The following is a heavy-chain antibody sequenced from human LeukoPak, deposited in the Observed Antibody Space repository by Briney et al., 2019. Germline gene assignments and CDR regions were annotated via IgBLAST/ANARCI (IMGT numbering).Heavy chain of an antibody. CDR2: IRYDGSIK. V-gene: IGHV3-30*02. J-gene: IGHJ4*02. CDR3: AKVFGVAVAGTRGFFDY. D-gene: IGHD6-19*01. Sequence: PGGSLRLSCAASGFTFSTYGMHWVRQAPGKGLEWVAFIRYDGSIKYYADSVKGRFTISRDNSKSTLYLQLNSLRAEDTALYYCAKVFGVAVAGTRGFFDYWGQGTLVTVPS. CDR1: GFTFSTYG.